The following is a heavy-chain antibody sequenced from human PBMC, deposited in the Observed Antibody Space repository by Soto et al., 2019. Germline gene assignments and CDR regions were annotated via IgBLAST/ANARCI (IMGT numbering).Heavy chain of an antibody. CDR1: GYSFTSYW. Sequence: PGGSLKISCKGSGYSFTSYWIGWVRQMPGKGLEWMGIIYPGDSDTRYSPSFQGQVTISADKSISTAYLQWSSLKASDTAMYYCARHRPFYCSGGSCYWSDWGQGTLVTVSS. CDR3: ARHRPFYCSGGSCYWSD. CDR2: IYPGDSDT. J-gene: IGHJ4*02. V-gene: IGHV5-51*01. D-gene: IGHD2-15*01.